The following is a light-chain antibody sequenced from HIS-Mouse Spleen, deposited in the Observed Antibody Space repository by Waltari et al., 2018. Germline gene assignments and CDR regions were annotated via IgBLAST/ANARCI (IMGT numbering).Light chain of an antibody. CDR3: YSTDSSGNHRV. CDR2: EDS. J-gene: IGLJ2*01. Sequence: SYELTQPPSVSLSPGQTARITCSGDALPQNYAYCYQQKSGQAPVLVIYEDSKRPSGIPERFSGSSSGTMATLTISGAQVEDEADYYCYSTDSSGNHRVFGGGTKLTVL. V-gene: IGLV3-10*01. CDR1: ALPQNY.